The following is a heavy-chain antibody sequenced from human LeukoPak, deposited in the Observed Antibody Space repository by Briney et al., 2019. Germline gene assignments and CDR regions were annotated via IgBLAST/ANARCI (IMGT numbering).Heavy chain of an antibody. D-gene: IGHD3-10*01. J-gene: IGHJ4*02. Sequence: NASQTLSLTCTVSGGSISSGGYYWSWIRQHPGKGLEWIGYIYYSGSTYYNPSLKSRVTISVDTSKNQFSLKLSSVTAADTAVYYCARRGGSGYFDYWGQGTLVTVSS. CDR1: GGSISSGGYY. V-gene: IGHV4-31*03. CDR2: IYYSGST. CDR3: ARRGGSGYFDY.